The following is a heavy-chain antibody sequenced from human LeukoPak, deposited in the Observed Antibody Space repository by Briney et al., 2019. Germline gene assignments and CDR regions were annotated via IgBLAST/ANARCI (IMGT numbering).Heavy chain of an antibody. D-gene: IGHD4-17*01. J-gene: IGHJ6*02. Sequence: GGSLRLSCAASGFTFSSYSMNWVRQAPGKGLEWVSSISSSSSYIYYADSVKGRFTISRDNAKNSLYLQMNSLRAEDTAVYYCAREPPRGWVPVSYHYGMDMDVWGQGTTVTVSS. CDR2: ISSSSSYI. CDR1: GFTFSSYS. CDR3: AREPPRGWVPVSYHYGMDMDV. V-gene: IGHV3-21*01.